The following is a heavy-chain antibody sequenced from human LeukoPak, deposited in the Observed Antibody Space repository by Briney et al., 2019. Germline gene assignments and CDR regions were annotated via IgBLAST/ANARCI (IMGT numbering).Heavy chain of an antibody. J-gene: IGHJ3*02. V-gene: IGHV4-31*03. CDR2: IYSSGST. CDR3: ASADYDMAFDI. CDR1: GGSISSGGYY. D-gene: IGHD3-9*01. Sequence: SETLSLTCTVSGGSISSGGYYWSWIRQHPGKGLEWIGYIYSSGSTDYNPSLKSRFTMSVDTSKNQFSLKLSSVTAADTAVYYCASADYDMAFDIWGQGTMVTVSS.